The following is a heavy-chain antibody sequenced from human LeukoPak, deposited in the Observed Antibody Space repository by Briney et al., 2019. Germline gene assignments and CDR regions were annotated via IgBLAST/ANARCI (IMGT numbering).Heavy chain of an antibody. V-gene: IGHV3-23*01. CDR3: ARGDSMIVVVKGFDY. CDR1: GFTFSYYA. Sequence: GGSLRLSCAASGFTFSYYAMSWVRQAPGKGLEWVSAISGSGDSTYYADSVKGRFTISRDNSKNTLYLQMGSLRAEDMAVYYCARGDSMIVVVKGFDYWGQGTLVTVSS. D-gene: IGHD3-22*01. CDR2: ISGSGDST. J-gene: IGHJ4*02.